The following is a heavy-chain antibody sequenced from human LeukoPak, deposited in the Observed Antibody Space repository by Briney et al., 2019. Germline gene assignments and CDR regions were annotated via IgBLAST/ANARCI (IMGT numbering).Heavy chain of an antibody. Sequence: ETLSLTCTVSGGSISSYYWSWIRQPPGKGLEWIGYYSGSTNYNPSLKSRVTISVDTSKNQFSLKLSSVTAADTAVYYCARETSQKGAHYMDVWGKGTTVTISS. CDR3: ARETSQKGAHYMDV. V-gene: IGHV4-59*01. CDR1: GGSISSYY. J-gene: IGHJ6*03. CDR2: YSGST. D-gene: IGHD3-16*01.